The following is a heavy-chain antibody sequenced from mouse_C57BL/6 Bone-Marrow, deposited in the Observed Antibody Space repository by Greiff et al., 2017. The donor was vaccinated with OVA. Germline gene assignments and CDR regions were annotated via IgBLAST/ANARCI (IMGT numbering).Heavy chain of an antibody. CDR2: ISDGGSYT. V-gene: IGHV5-4*03. CDR1: GFTFSSYA. CDR3: ARVDYDWFAY. J-gene: IGHJ3*01. Sequence: EVNVVESGGGLVKPGGSLKLSCAASGFTFSSYAMSWVRQAPEKRLEWVATISDGGSYTYYPDNVKGRFTISRDNAKNNLYLQMSHLKSEDTAMYYCARVDYDWFAYWGQGTLVTVSA. D-gene: IGHD2-4*01.